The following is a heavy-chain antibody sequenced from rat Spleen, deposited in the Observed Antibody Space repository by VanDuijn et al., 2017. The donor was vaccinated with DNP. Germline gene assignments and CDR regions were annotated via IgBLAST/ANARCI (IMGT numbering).Heavy chain of an antibody. V-gene: IGHV2-27*01. CDR1: GFSLTNYH. CDR2: VQSDGNT. D-gene: IGHD1-2*01. CDR3: ARASTAIAFFDY. J-gene: IGHJ2*01. Sequence: QVQLKESGPGLVQPSQTLSLTCTVSGFSLTNYHVDWVRQPPGKGLEWMGRVQSDGNTDYNSVLKSRLSISRDTSKSQVFLKMNSLQNEYTASHYCARASTAIAFFDYWGQGVMVTVSS.